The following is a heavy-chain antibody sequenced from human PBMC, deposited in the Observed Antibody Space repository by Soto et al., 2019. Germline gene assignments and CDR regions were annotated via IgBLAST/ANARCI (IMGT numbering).Heavy chain of an antibody. D-gene: IGHD3-10*01. CDR1: GGSFSGYY. CDR3: ARGPGYYYGSGNRMDV. Sequence: SETLSLTCAVYGGSFSGYYWSWIRQPPGKGLEWIGEINHSGSTNYNPSLKSRVTISVDTSKNQFSLKLSSVTAADTAVYYCARGPGYYYGSGNRMDVWGKGTTVTVSS. J-gene: IGHJ6*03. CDR2: INHSGST. V-gene: IGHV4-34*01.